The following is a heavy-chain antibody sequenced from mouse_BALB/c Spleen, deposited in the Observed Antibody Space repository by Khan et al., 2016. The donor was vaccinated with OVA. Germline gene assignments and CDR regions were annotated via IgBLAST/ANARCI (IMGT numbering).Heavy chain of an antibody. D-gene: IGHD2-1*01. J-gene: IGHJ3*01. CDR1: GYTFTSYY. V-gene: IGHV1S81*02. CDR3: TRSGYGTFAY. CDR2: INPGDGDT. Sequence: QVQLQQSGAELVKPGASVKLSCKASGYTFTSYYMYWVKQRPGQGLEWIGEINPGDGDTNFNEKFKSKATLTVDKSSSTVYMQLSSLTSEDSAVYYCTRSGYGTFAYWGQGTLVTVSA.